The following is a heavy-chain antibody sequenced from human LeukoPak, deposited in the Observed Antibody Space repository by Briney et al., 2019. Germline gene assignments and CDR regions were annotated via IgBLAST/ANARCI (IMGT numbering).Heavy chain of an antibody. Sequence: PSETLSLTCTVSGGSISSSSYYWGWIRQPPGKGLEWIGSIYYSGSTYYNPSLKSRVTISVDTSKNQFSLKLSSVTAADTAVYYCAREGGWFDPWGQGTLVTVSS. J-gene: IGHJ5*02. CDR3: AREGGWFDP. D-gene: IGHD3-16*01. V-gene: IGHV4-39*07. CDR2: IYYSGST. CDR1: GGSISSSSYY.